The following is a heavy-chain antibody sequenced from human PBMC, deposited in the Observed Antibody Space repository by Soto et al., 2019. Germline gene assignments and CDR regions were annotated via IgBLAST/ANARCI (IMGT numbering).Heavy chain of an antibody. D-gene: IGHD1-7*01. CDR2: IMPVFATP. Sequence: QVQLVQSGADVKKPGSSVKVSCKASGGTFSKSAISWVRQAPGQGLEWVGGIMPVFATPDYAQKFQGRVTISADESTTTADLELTSLRTDDTAVYYCARDKDRQQGGGNYFYMLDVWGQGTAIIVSS. J-gene: IGHJ6*02. V-gene: IGHV1-69*12. CDR3: ARDKDRQQGGGNYFYMLDV. CDR1: GGTFSKSA.